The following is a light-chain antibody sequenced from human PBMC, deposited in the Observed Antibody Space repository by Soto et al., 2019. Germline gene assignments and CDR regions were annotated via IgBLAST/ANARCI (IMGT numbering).Light chain of an antibody. CDR2: QAF. CDR1: QSISTW. CDR3: QQYYTSSWT. Sequence: DIQMTQSPSTLSASVGDRVTITCRASQSISTWLAWYQQKPGKAPQVLIYQAFSLQSGVQSRCSGSGSGTEFTITISSLQPDDFATYYCQQYYTSSWTFGQGTKVEI. V-gene: IGKV1-5*03. J-gene: IGKJ1*01.